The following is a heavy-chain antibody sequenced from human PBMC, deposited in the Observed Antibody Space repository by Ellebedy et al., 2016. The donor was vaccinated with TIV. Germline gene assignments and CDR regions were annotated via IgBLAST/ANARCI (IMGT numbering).Heavy chain of an antibody. V-gene: IGHV4-61*01. CDR1: GGSVSSGSYY. D-gene: IGHD3-22*01. J-gene: IGHJ4*02. Sequence: SETLSLXXTVSGGSVSSGSYYWSWLRQPPGQGLEWIGYIYYSGSTNYNPSLKSRVTISVDTSKNQFSLKLSSVTAADTAVYYCARATSQGITMIVVRGFDYWGQGTLVTVSS. CDR2: IYYSGST. CDR3: ARATSQGITMIVVRGFDY.